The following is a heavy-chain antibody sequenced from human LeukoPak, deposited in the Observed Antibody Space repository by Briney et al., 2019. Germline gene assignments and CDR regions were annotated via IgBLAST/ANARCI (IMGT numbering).Heavy chain of an antibody. V-gene: IGHV3-74*01. CDR1: GFTFSSYW. J-gene: IGHJ1*01. Sequence: GGSLRLSCAASGFTFSSYWMHWVRQAPGKGLVWVSRIKSDGSTRYADSAKGRFTISRDNAKNTVSLQMNSLRAEDTGVYYCARAPSEIGGYYPEYFRHWGQGTLVTVSP. D-gene: IGHD3-22*01. CDR2: IKSDGST. CDR3: ARAPSEIGGYYPEYFRH.